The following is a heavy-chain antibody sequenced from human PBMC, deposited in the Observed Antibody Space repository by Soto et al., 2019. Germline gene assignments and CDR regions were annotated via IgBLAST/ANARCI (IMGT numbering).Heavy chain of an antibody. J-gene: IGHJ5*02. Sequence: QVRLVESGGGVVQPGRSLRLSCAASGFTFSTYAMYWFRQAPGKGLEWVAGMSYDGSDQYYADSVKGRFTISRDNSKNTLYLQMNSLRVEDTAVYYCAGGGGAGGGGEGWFDPGGRGTLVTVSS. CDR3: AGGGGAGGGGEGWFDP. D-gene: IGHD3-16*01. CDR2: MSYDGSDQ. V-gene: IGHV3-30*03. CDR1: GFTFSTYA.